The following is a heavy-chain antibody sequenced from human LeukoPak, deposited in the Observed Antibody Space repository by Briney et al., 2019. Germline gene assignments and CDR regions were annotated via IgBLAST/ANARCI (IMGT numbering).Heavy chain of an antibody. CDR2: ISAYNGNT. V-gene: IGHV1-18*04. Sequence: ASVKVSCKASGYTFTSYGISWVRQAPGQGLEWMGWISAYNGNTNYAQKLQGRVTMTTDTSTSTAYMELRSLRSDDTAVYYCARVRYCSGGSCYWSSDYWGQGTLVTVSS. CDR1: GYTFTSYG. D-gene: IGHD2-15*01. J-gene: IGHJ4*02. CDR3: ARVRYCSGGSCYWSSDY.